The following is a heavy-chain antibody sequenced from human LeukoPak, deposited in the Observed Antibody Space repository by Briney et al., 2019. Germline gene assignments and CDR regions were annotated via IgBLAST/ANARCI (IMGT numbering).Heavy chain of an antibody. D-gene: IGHD4-17*01. CDR2: IKQDGSEK. CDR3: ARLTVMDWYFDL. J-gene: IGHJ2*01. CDR1: GFTFSYYW. Sequence: PGGSLRLSCAASGFTFSYYWMSWVRQAPGKGLEWVAKIKQDGSEKYYVGSVKGRFTISRDNAKNSLYLQMNSLRAEDTAVYYCARLTVMDWYFDLWGRGTPVTVSS. V-gene: IGHV3-7*01.